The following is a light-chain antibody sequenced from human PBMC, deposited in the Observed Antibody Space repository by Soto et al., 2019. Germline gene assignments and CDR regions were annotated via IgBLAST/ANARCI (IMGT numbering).Light chain of an antibody. J-gene: IGLJ1*01. CDR1: SSNIGSNY. CDR3: AAWDDSLSGFYV. V-gene: IGLV1-47*01. CDR2: RNN. Sequence: QSVLTQPPSASGTPGQRGTISCSGSSSNIGSNYVYWYQQLPGTAPKLLIYRNNQRPSGVPDRFSGSKSGTSASLAISGLRSEDEADYYCAAWDDSLSGFYVFGTGNKVTVL.